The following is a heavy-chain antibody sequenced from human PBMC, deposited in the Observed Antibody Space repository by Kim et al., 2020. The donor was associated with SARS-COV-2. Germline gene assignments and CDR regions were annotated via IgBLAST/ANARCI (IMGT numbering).Heavy chain of an antibody. Sequence: GGSLRLSCAASGFTFSSYWMSWVRQAPGKGLEWVANIKQDGSEKYYVDSVKGRFTISRDNAKNSLYLQMNSLRAEDTAVYYCARDRVVTMVQGVIDYYGMDVWGQGTTVTVSS. J-gene: IGHJ6*02. CDR1: GFTFSSYW. CDR2: IKQDGSEK. D-gene: IGHD3-10*01. CDR3: ARDRVVTMVQGVIDYYGMDV. V-gene: IGHV3-7*01.